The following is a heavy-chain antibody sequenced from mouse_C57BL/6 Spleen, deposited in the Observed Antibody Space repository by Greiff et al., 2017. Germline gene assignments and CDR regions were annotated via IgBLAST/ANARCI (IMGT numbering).Heavy chain of an antibody. D-gene: IGHD2-2*01. CDR3: ARIASMVTDWFAY. CDR2: IHPNSGST. Sequence: QVQLQQPGAELVKPGASVKLSCKASGYTFTSYWMHWVKQRPGQGLEWIGMIHPNSGSTNYNEKFKNKATLTVDKSSSTAYMQLSSLTAEDSAVDYCARIASMVTDWFAYWGQGTLVTVSA. J-gene: IGHJ3*01. CDR1: GYTFTSYW. V-gene: IGHV1-64*01.